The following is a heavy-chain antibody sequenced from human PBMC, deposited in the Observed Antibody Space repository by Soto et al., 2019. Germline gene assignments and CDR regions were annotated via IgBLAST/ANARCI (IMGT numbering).Heavy chain of an antibody. Sequence: GGSVEVSCKASGYTLTRYYMHWVRQAPGQGLEGMGIINPSGDSTSYAQKFQGRVTMTRDTSTSTVYMELSSLRSEDTAVYYCARSYYDYVWGSYRSAHFDYWGQGTLVTVSS. CDR1: GYTLTRYY. D-gene: IGHD3-16*02. V-gene: IGHV1-46*01. CDR3: ARSYYDYVWGSYRSAHFDY. J-gene: IGHJ4*02. CDR2: INPSGDST.